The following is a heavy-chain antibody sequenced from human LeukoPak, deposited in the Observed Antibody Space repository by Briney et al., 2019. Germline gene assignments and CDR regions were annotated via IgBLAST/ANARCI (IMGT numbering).Heavy chain of an antibody. Sequence: PGGPLRLSCAGSGFPFSNYWMAWVRQAPGKGLEWVANMKEDGGGINYVDSVKGRFTISRDNAKNSLDLQMNSLRVDDTAVYYCVRDRGYSTFDYWGQGTLVIVSS. J-gene: IGHJ4*02. D-gene: IGHD4-23*01. CDR1: GFPFSNYW. V-gene: IGHV3-7*01. CDR3: VRDRGYSTFDY. CDR2: MKEDGGGI.